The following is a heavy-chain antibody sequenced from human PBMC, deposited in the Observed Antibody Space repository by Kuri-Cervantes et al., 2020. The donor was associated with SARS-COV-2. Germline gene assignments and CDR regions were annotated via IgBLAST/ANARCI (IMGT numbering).Heavy chain of an antibody. V-gene: IGHV3-48*02. J-gene: IGHJ6*02. Sequence: GESLKISCAASGFTFSSYSMNWVRQAPGKGLEWVSYISSSSSTISYADSVKGRFTISRDNAKNSLYLQMNSLRDEDTAVYYCARGYCSSTSCPPYYYYGMDVWGQGTTVTVSS. CDR2: ISSSSSTI. CDR3: ARGYCSSTSCPPYYYYGMDV. D-gene: IGHD2-2*01. CDR1: GFTFSSYS.